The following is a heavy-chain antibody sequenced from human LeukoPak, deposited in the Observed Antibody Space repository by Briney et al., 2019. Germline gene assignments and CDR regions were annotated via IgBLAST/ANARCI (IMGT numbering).Heavy chain of an antibody. CDR2: LYSGGST. V-gene: IGHV3-53*01. CDR3: TRVAVLGVIF. Sequence: GGSLRLSCAASGFTVSSNYMSWVRQAPGKGLEWVSVLYSGGSTYYADSVKARPTISRENSTTTPYLQINSLRAEATAADYCTRVAVLGVIFWGQRALVTVSS. D-gene: IGHD3-10*01. CDR1: GFTVSSNY. J-gene: IGHJ4*02.